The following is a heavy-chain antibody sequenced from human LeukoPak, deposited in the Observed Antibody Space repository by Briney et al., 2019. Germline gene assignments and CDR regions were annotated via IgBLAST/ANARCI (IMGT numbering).Heavy chain of an antibody. J-gene: IGHJ5*02. CDR1: GFTFSSYA. Sequence: GGSLRLSCAASGFTFSSYAMSWVRQAPGKGLEWVSAISGSGGSTYYADSVKGRFTSSRDNAKNTLYLQMTSLRVEDTAVYYCVGGGEAARSPRLHSWFDPWGQGTLVTVSS. V-gene: IGHV3-23*01. D-gene: IGHD6-6*01. CDR3: VGGGEAARSPRLHSWFDP. CDR2: ISGSGGST.